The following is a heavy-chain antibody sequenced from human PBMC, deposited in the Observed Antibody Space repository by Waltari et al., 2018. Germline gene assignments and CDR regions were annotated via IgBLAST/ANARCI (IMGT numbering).Heavy chain of an antibody. CDR3: ARVWGNSSWYYYNNYYYYGMDV. Sequence: QVQLVQSGAEVKKPGSSVKVSCKASGGTFSSYAISWVRQAPGQGLEWMGGIIPIFGTANYAQKFQGRVTITADESTSTAYMELSSLRSEDTAVYYCARVWGNSSWYYYNNYYYYGMDVWGQGTTVTVSS. CDR1: GGTFSSYA. J-gene: IGHJ6*02. V-gene: IGHV1-69*01. D-gene: IGHD6-13*01. CDR2: IIPIFGTA.